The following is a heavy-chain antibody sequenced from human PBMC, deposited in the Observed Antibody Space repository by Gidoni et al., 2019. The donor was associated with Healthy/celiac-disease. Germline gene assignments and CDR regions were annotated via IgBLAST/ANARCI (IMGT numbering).Heavy chain of an antibody. Sequence: EVQLVESGGGLVQPGGSLGLSCAASGFTFSSYSMNWVRQAQGKGLECVSYISSSSSTIFDADSVKGRFTISRDNAKNSLYLQMNSLRDEDTAVYYCARGVTGDYYYYYGIDVWGQGTTVTVSS. CDR2: ISSSSSTI. CDR3: ARGVTGDYYYYYGIDV. D-gene: IGHD2-21*02. CDR1: GFTFSSYS. J-gene: IGHJ6*02. V-gene: IGHV3-48*02.